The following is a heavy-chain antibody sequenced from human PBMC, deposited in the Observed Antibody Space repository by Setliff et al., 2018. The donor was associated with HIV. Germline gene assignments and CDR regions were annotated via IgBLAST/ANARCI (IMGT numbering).Heavy chain of an antibody. CDR3: ARQNYYDISGYYERPLDFDY. CDR1: GGSISSGSYY. V-gene: IGHV4-61*02. Sequence: SETLSLTCTVSGGSISSGSYYWSWIRQPAGKGLEWIGRIYTSGSTNYNPSLKSRVTISVDTSKNQFSLKLSSVTAADTAVYYCARQNYYDISGYYERPLDFDYWGQGTLVTVSS. J-gene: IGHJ4*02. D-gene: IGHD3-22*01. CDR2: IYTSGST.